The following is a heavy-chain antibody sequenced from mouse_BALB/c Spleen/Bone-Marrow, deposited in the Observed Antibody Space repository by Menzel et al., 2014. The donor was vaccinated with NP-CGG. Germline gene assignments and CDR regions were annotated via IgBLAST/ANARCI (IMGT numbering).Heavy chain of an antibody. CDR3: ATGTDY. J-gene: IGHJ2*01. CDR2: IYPGSGST. CDR1: GYTFTDYV. D-gene: IGHD4-1*01. Sequence: QVQLQQSGPELVKPGASVKMSCKASGYTFTDYVISWVKQRTGQGLEWIGEIYPGSGSTYYNEKFKGKVTLTADKSSNTAYMQLSSLTSEDSAVYFCATGTDYWGQGTTLTVSS. V-gene: IGHV1-81*01.